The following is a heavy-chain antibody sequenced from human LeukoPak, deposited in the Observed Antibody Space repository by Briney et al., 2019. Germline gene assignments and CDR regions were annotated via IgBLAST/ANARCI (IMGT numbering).Heavy chain of an antibody. CDR3: ARTPPTGDFWSGYQTSYYFDY. V-gene: IGHV4-4*07. CDR2: IYTSGST. D-gene: IGHD3-3*01. CDR1: GGSISSYY. J-gene: IGHJ4*02. Sequence: SETLSLTCTVSGGSISSYYWSWIRQPAGKGLEWIGRIYTSGSTNYNPSLKSRVTMSVDTSKNQFSLKLSSVTAADTAVYYCARTPPTGDFWSGYQTSYYFDYWGQGTLVTVSS.